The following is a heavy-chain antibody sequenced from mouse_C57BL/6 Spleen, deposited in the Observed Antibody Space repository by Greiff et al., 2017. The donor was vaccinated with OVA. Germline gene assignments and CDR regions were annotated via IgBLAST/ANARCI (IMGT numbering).Heavy chain of an antibody. CDR2: IDPEDGET. Sequence: EVQLQQSGAELVKPGASVKLSCTASGFNIKDYYMHWVKQRSEQGLEWIGRIDPEDGETTYATKFQGKATRTADTYANTAYLQLSSLTSEDTAVYYCARCGDGSSPGLDVWGTGTTVTVSS. CDR3: ARCGDGSSPGLDV. D-gene: IGHD1-1*01. V-gene: IGHV14-2*01. J-gene: IGHJ1*03. CDR1: GFNIKDYY.